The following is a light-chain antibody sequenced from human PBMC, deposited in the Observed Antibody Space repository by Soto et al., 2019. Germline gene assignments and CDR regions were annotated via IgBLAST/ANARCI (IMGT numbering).Light chain of an antibody. J-gene: IGLJ1*01. Sequence: QSALTQPASVSGSPGQSITISCTGTSSDVGGYNYVSWYQQHPGKVPKLMTYDVSNRPSGVSDRFSASKSGNTASLTISGLQAEDEADYYCSSYISGSTLVFGTGTKVTVL. V-gene: IGLV2-14*01. CDR1: SSDVGGYNY. CDR2: DVS. CDR3: SSYISGSTLV.